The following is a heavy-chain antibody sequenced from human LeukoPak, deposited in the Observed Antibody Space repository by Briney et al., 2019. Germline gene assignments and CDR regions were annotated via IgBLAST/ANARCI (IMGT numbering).Heavy chain of an antibody. D-gene: IGHD5-24*01. Sequence: PSETLSLTCTVSGGSIGSYDWSWIRQPPGKGPEWIGYIYDGGKTYYNPSLKGRVAISVDTSNNQFSLKLRSVTAADTVVYYCARGGPRTDDYNFDYWGQGTLVSVSS. V-gene: IGHV4-59*01. CDR3: ARGGPRTDDYNFDY. CDR1: GGSIGSYD. CDR2: IYDGGKT. J-gene: IGHJ4*02.